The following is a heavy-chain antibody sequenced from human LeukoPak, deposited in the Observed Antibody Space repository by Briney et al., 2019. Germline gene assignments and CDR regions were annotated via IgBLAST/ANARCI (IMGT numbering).Heavy chain of an antibody. J-gene: IGHJ4*02. CDR2: ISAYNGNT. CDR1: GYTFTSYG. Sequence: EASVKVSCKASGYTFTSYGINWVRQAPGQGLEWMGWISAYNGNTNYAQKLQGRVTMTTDTSTSTAYMELRSLRSDDTAVYYCARDKTYYDFWSGQIHYFDYWGQGTLVTVSS. CDR3: ARDKTYYDFWSGQIHYFDY. V-gene: IGHV1-18*01. D-gene: IGHD3-3*01.